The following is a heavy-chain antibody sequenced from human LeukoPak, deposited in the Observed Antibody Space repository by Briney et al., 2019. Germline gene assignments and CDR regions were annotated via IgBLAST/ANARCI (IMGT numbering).Heavy chain of an antibody. D-gene: IGHD2-15*01. Sequence: GGSLRLSCAASGFTFSDYYMSWVRQAPGRGLEWVSYISSSGSTIYYADSVKGRFTISRDNAKNSLYLQMNSLRAEDTAVYYCAREGVYCSGGSCYSPYYYYYXDVXXXGTXVTVSS. CDR3: AREGVYCSGGSCYSPYYYYYXDV. CDR2: ISSSGSTI. J-gene: IGHJ6*03. CDR1: GFTFSDYY. V-gene: IGHV3-11*04.